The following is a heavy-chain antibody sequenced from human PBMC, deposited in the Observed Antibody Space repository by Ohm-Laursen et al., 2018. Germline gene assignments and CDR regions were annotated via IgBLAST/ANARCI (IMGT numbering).Heavy chain of an antibody. Sequence: SLRLSCAASGFTFSSYGMHWVRQAPGKGLEWVAVISYDGSNKYYADSVKGRFTISRDNSKNTLHLQMNSLRAEDTAVYYCAKNSSGYYLKYWGQGTLVTVSS. CDR1: GFTFSSYG. CDR3: AKNSSGYYLKY. D-gene: IGHD3-22*01. J-gene: IGHJ4*02. V-gene: IGHV3-30*18. CDR2: ISYDGSNK.